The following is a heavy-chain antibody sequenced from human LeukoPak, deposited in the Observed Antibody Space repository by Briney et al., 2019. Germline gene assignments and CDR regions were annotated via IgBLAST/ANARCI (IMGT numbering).Heavy chain of an antibody. V-gene: IGHV7-4-1*02. CDR3: ARDNYYDSSGRFDY. J-gene: IGHJ4*02. Sequence: EASVKVSCKASGYTFTSYDINWVRQAPGQGLEWMGWINTNTGNPTYAQGFTGRFVFSLDTSVSTAYLQISSLKAEDTAVYYCARDNYYDSSGRFDYWGQGTLVTVSS. CDR1: GYTFTSYD. CDR2: INTNTGNP. D-gene: IGHD3-22*01.